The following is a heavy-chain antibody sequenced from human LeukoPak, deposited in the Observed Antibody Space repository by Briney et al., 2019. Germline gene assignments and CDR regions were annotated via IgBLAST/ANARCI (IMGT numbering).Heavy chain of an antibody. CDR3: ARGTTVATIEEEAWFDP. CDR2: IWYDGSNK. J-gene: IGHJ5*02. D-gene: IGHD5-12*01. Sequence: GGSLRLSCAASGFTFSSYGMHWVRQAPGKGLEWVAVIWYDGSNKYYADSVKGRFTISRDNSKNTLYLQMNSLRAEDTAVYYCARGTTVATIEEEAWFDPWGQGTLVTVSS. V-gene: IGHV3-33*01. CDR1: GFTFSSYG.